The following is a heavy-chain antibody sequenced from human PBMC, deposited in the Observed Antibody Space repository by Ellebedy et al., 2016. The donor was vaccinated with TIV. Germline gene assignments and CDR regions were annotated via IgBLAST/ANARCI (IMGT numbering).Heavy chain of an antibody. CDR3: HLEKYYYGMDV. CDR2: IYYSGST. D-gene: IGHD3-3*01. Sequence: SETLSLTCTVSGGSISSYYWSWIRQPPGKGLEWIGYIYYSGSTNYNPSLKSRVTISVDTSKNQFSLKLSSVTAADTAVYYCHLEKYYYGMDVWGQGTTVTVSS. J-gene: IGHJ6*02. CDR1: GGSISSYY. V-gene: IGHV4-59*08.